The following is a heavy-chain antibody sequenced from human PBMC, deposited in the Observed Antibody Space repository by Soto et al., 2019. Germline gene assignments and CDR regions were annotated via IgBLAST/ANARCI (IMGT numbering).Heavy chain of an antibody. Sequence: ASVKVSCKAAGYSFTAYYIHWVRQAPGQGFEWMGWINPTSGGTNYAQKFQGRVTVTRDTSISTAYMELTRLRSDDTAVYYCARSGSLQIKSPRYWGQGTLVTVSS. CDR3: ARSGSLQIKSPRY. V-gene: IGHV1-2*02. J-gene: IGHJ4*02. CDR2: INPTSGGT. D-gene: IGHD2-15*01. CDR1: GYSFTAYY.